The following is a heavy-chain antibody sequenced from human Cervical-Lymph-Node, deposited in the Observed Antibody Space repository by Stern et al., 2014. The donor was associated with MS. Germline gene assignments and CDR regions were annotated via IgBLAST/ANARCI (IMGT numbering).Heavy chain of an antibody. Sequence: QLVESGAEVQKPGASVKVSCRASGGTFSSSDISWVRQAPGRGLEWMGGIIPIIGTANYAQKYQGRVTITADESTSTAYMELSSLRSEDTAIYYCALGGFGHYFEYWGQGTLVTVSS. V-gene: IGHV1-69*01. J-gene: IGHJ4*02. CDR3: ALGGFGHYFEY. CDR1: GGTFSSSD. CDR2: IIPIIGTA. D-gene: IGHD3-10*01.